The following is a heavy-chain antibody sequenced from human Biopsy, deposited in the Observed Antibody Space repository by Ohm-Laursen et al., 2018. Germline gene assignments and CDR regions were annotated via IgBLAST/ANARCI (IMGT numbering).Heavy chain of an antibody. CDR3: ARDSGILNYGNFKYYHYYGMDV. D-gene: IGHD4-11*01. Sequence: SDTLSLTCTVSGDSVTKYYWSWIRQPPGKGLEWIGHIYYSVMTNYNPSLQSRVSISVDTSRNQVSLTLSSVTAADTAVYYCARDSGILNYGNFKYYHYYGMDVWGPGTTVIVSS. CDR2: IYYSVMT. J-gene: IGHJ6*02. V-gene: IGHV4-59*02. CDR1: GDSVTKYY.